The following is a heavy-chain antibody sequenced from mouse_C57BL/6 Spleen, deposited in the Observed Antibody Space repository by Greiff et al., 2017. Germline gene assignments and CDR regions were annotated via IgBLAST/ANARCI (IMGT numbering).Heavy chain of an antibody. Sequence: QVQLQQSGAELMKPGASVKLSCKATGYTFTGSWIEWVKQRPGHGLEWLGEILPGSGSTNYNDKFKGKATFTADTSSNTAYMQRCSLTTEASSIYYCAKIYYGNYDYFGYWGKGTTLTVSS. V-gene: IGHV1-9*01. D-gene: IGHD2-1*01. CDR3: AKIYYGNYDYFGY. CDR2: ILPGSGST. CDR1: GYTFTGSW. J-gene: IGHJ2*01.